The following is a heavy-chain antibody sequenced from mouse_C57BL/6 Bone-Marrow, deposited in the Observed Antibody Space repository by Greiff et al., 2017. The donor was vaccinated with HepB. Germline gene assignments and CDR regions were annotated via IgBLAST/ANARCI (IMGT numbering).Heavy chain of an antibody. J-gene: IGHJ4*01. D-gene: IGHD1-1*01. CDR3: ASDYYGSTMDY. CDR1: GYTFTSYW. CDR2: IDPSDSET. V-gene: IGHV1-52*01. Sequence: QVQLQQPGAELVRPGSSVKLSFKASGYTFTSYWMHWVKQRPIQGLEWIGNIDPSDSETHYNQKFKDKATLTVDKSSSTAYMQLSSLTSEDSAVYYCASDYYGSTMDYWGQGTSVTVSS.